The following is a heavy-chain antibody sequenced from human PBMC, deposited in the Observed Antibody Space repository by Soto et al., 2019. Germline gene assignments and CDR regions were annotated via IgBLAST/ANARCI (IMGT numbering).Heavy chain of an antibody. CDR3: AREEKDYYDSSGYYYGGGAFDI. D-gene: IGHD3-22*01. CDR2: IIPIFGTA. CDR1: GGTFSSYA. J-gene: IGHJ3*02. Sequence: SVKVSCKASGGTFSSYAISWVRQAPGQGLEWMGGIIPIFGTANYAQKFQGRVTITADESTSTAYMELSSLRSEDTAVYYCAREEKDYYDSSGYYYGGGAFDIWGQGTMVT. V-gene: IGHV1-69*13.